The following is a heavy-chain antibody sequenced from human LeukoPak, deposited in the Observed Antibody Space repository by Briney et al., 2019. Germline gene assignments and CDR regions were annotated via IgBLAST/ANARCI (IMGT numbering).Heavy chain of an antibody. CDR2: INPNSGDT. J-gene: IGHJ4*02. D-gene: IGHD1-26*01. CDR3: ARGSTVGATESLGFDY. V-gene: IGHV1-2*02. CDR1: GYTFTGHY. Sequence: GASVKVSCKASGYTFTGHYIHWVRQDPGQGLEWMGWINPNSGDTHYAQNFQGRVTMTRDTSISTAYMELSRLRSDDTAMYYCARGSTVGATESLGFDYWGQGTPVTVSS.